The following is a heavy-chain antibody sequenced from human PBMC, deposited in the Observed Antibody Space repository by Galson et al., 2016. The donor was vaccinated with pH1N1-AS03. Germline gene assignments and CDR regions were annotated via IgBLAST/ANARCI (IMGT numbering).Heavy chain of an antibody. CDR3: ARGKEGYFYGMDV. CDR2: SGTAGDT. V-gene: IGHV3-13*01. Sequence: SLRLSCAASGFTFSSSAMSWVRQPPGKGLEWVSASGTAGDTYYAGSVKGRFTISRENAKNSLYLQMNSLRAGDTAVYYCARGKEGYFYGMDVWGQGTTVTVSS. D-gene: IGHD3-10*01. J-gene: IGHJ6*02. CDR1: GFTFSSSA.